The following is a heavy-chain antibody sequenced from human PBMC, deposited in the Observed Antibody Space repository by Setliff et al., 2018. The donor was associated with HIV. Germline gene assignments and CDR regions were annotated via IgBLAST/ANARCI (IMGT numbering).Heavy chain of an antibody. CDR3: ARVRGITMIVVVILDALDI. D-gene: IGHD3-22*01. J-gene: IGHJ3*02. CDR2: ITHSGST. Sequence: SETLSLTCVVSGGSFSGYSWNWIRQPPGKGLEWIGEITHSGSTNYNPSIKSRVTISVETSNKQFSLRLTSVTAADTSVYYCARVRGITMIVVVILDALDIWGQGTMVTAS. CDR1: GGSFSGYS. V-gene: IGHV4-34*01.